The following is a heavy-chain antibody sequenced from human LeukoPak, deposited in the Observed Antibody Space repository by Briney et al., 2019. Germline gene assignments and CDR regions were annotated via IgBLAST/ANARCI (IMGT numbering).Heavy chain of an antibody. CDR3: ARIRDGYNDAYDI. J-gene: IGHJ3*02. Sequence: ASVKVSCKVSGDSFTGYYMHWVRQAPGPGLERMGLINPGCGKRNYEQKFQGRVNMTRETSASRAYFELSSLRSEDTVIYYCARIRDGYNDAYDIWGQGTMVTVPS. CDR1: GDSFTGYY. V-gene: IGHV1-46*01. CDR2: INPGCGKR. D-gene: IGHD5-24*01.